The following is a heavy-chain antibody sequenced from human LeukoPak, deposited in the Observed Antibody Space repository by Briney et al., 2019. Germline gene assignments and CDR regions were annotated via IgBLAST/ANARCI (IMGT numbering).Heavy chain of an antibody. CDR2: ISGYNGNT. J-gene: IGHJ4*02. D-gene: IGHD2-2*02. Sequence: ASLKISCKASGYIFTSYGISWVRQAPGQGLEWMGWISGYNGNTNYAQKLQGRVTMTTDTSTRIAYMELRSLRSDDTAVYYFARVTCSSSSCYNYFDQWGQGTLVTVSS. CDR3: ARVTCSSSSCYNYFDQ. V-gene: IGHV1-18*01. CDR1: GYIFTSYG.